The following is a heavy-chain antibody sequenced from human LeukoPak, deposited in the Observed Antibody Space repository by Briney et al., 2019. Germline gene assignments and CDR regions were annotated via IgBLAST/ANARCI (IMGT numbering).Heavy chain of an antibody. CDR2: INPDGSEK. CDR3: ARDRGYSSFDY. V-gene: IGHV3-7*01. CDR1: GFTFSTSW. D-gene: IGHD6-19*01. Sequence: GGSLRLSCAASGFTFSTSWMNWVRQAPGKGLEWVVSINPDGSEKYSVDSVEGRFTISRDNAKNSLFLQMDSLRAEDTAVYYCARDRGYSSFDYWGQGTLVTVSS. J-gene: IGHJ4*02.